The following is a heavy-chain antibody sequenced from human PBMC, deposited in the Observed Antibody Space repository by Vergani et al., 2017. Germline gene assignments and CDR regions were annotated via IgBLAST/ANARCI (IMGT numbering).Heavy chain of an antibody. CDR2: ISGSGGST. D-gene: IGHD5-18*01. J-gene: IGHJ4*02. Sequence: EVQLLESGGGLVQPGGSLRLSCAASGFTFSSYAMSWVRQAPGKGLEWVSAISGSGGSTYYADSVKGRFTISRDNAKNSLYLQMNSLRAEDTAVYYCARDSPGIQLWFPDFDYWGQGTLVTVSS. CDR1: GFTFSSYA. CDR3: ARDSPGIQLWFPDFDY. V-gene: IGHV3-23*01.